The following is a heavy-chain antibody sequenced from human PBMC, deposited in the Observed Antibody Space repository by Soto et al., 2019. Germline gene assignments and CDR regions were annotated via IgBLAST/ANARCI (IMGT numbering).Heavy chain of an antibody. Sequence: EVQLVESGGGLVQPGGSLRLSCAASGFTFSSDWMSWVRQAPGKGLEWVANIKQDGSEKYYVDSVKGRFTISRDNAKNSLYLQMNTLRAEDTAVYYCARARAKGYFDYWGQGTLVTVSS. CDR2: IKQDGSEK. V-gene: IGHV3-7*01. CDR3: ARARAKGYFDY. CDR1: GFTFSSDW. J-gene: IGHJ4*02.